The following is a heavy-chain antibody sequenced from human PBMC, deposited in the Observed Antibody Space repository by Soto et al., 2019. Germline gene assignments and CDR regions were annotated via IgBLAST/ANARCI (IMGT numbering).Heavy chain of an antibody. D-gene: IGHD2-15*01. J-gene: IGHJ3*02. CDR1: GGTFSSYA. CDR3: ASPPGPTPTTLSDAFDI. CDR2: IIPIFGTA. Sequence: EASVKVSCKASGGTFSSYAISWVRQAPGQGLEWMGGIIPIFGTANYAQKFQGRVTITADESTSTAYMELSSLRSEDTAVYYCASPPGPTPTTLSDAFDIWGQGTMVTVSS. V-gene: IGHV1-69*13.